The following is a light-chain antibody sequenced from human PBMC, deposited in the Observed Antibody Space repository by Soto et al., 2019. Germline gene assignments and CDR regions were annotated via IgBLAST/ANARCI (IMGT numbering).Light chain of an antibody. CDR3: QQYNNWPPYT. CDR1: QRISNN. J-gene: IGKJ2*01. CDR2: GAS. Sequence: EIVMTQSPATLSVSPGERATRSCRASQRISNNLAWYQQKAGQAPRLLIYGASTRATGIPARFSGSGSETEFTLTISSLQSEDFAVYYCQQYNNWPPYTFGQGTKLEIK. V-gene: IGKV3-15*01.